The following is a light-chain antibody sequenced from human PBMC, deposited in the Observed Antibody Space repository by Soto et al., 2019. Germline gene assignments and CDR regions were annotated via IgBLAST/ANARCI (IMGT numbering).Light chain of an antibody. CDR1: QSVSSN. CDR3: QQYENWPPRT. Sequence: EIVMTQPPATLSVSPGERATLSFMASQSVSSNLAWYQQKPGQAPRLLIYGASTRATGIPARFSGSGSGTEFTLTISSLQSEDFAVYYCQQYENWPPRTFGHGTKVDIK. J-gene: IGKJ1*01. V-gene: IGKV3-15*01. CDR2: GAS.